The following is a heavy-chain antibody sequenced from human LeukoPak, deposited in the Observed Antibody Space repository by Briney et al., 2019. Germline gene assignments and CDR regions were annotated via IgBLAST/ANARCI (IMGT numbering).Heavy chain of an antibody. CDR2: IKSKTDGGTT. CDR1: GFTFSNAW. J-gene: IGHJ4*02. D-gene: IGHD1-26*01. CDR3: TTESRSHSGSYFY. V-gene: IGHV3-15*01. Sequence: PGGSLRLSCAASGFTFSNAWMSWVRQAPGKGLEWVGRIKSKTDGGTTDYAAPVKGRFTISRDDSKNTLYLQMNSLKTEGTAVYYCTTESRSHSGSYFYWGQGTLVTVSS.